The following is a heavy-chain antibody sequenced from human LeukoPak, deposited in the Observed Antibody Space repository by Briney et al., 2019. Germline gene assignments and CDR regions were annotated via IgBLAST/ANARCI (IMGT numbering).Heavy chain of an antibody. J-gene: IGHJ4*02. CDR2: ITGSGGST. CDR3: ATERNWVFDY. V-gene: IGHV3-23*01. D-gene: IGHD7-27*01. Sequence: GGSLRLSCAASGFTFSSYAMSWVRQAPGKGLGWVSAITGSGGSTYYADSVKGRFTISRDNSKNTLYVQMNSLRAEDTAVYYCATERNWVFDYWGQGTLVTVSS. CDR1: GFTFSSYA.